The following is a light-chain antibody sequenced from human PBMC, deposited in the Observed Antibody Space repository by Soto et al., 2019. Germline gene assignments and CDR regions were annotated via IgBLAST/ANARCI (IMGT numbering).Light chain of an antibody. CDR2: DAS. V-gene: IGKV1-12*01. CDR1: QSINSW. CDR3: QQSSSTPWT. Sequence: HMTQSPSSLSASVGDSVPIPCLASQSINSWLAWYQQKPGKAPELLIYDASNLESGVPSRFGGSGSGTDFTLTISSLQPEDFATYYCQQSSSTPWTFGQGSKVDVK. J-gene: IGKJ1*01.